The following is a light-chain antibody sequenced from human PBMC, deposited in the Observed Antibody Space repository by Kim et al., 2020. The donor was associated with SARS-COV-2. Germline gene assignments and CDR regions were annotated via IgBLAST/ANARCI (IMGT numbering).Light chain of an antibody. CDR2: DAF. CDR1: QSVDTY. J-gene: IGKJ4*01. V-gene: IGKV3-11*01. Sequence: EIALTQSPASLSLSPGERATLSCRASQSVDTYLVWYQQKPAQAPRLLIYDAFNRATGVPARFSGSGSGTDFTLTISNLELEDFAVYYCQQRRAWPLTFGGGTKLEIK. CDR3: QQRRAWPLT.